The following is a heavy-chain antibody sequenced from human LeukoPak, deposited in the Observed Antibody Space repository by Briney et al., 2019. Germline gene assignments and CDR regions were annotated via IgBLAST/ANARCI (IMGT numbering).Heavy chain of an antibody. V-gene: IGHV3-21*01. Sequence: GGSLRLTCAASGFTFSSYSMNWVRQAPGKGLEWVSSISSSSSYIYYADSVKGRFTISRDNAKNSLYLQMNSLRAEDTAVYYCARTRRSGIFDYWGQGTLVTVSS. CDR3: ARTRRSGIFDY. D-gene: IGHD6-19*01. J-gene: IGHJ4*02. CDR2: ISSSSSYI. CDR1: GFTFSSYS.